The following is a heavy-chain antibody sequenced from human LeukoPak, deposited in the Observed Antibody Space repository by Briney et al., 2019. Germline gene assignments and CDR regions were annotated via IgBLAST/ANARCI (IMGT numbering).Heavy chain of an antibody. CDR1: GFTFDDYA. Sequence: GGSLRLSCVGSGFTFDDYAMHWVRQAPGKGLEWVSGISWHSGDIGYADFVKGRFTISRDNAKNSLYLQMNSLRAEDTALYYCAKEGPGNSGYDLYYFDYWGQGTLVTVSS. V-gene: IGHV3-9*01. CDR3: AKEGPGNSGYDLYYFDY. CDR2: ISWHSGDI. D-gene: IGHD5-12*01. J-gene: IGHJ4*02.